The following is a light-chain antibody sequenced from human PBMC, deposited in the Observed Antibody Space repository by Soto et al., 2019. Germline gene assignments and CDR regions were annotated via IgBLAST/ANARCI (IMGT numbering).Light chain of an antibody. CDR3: TSYTSRSTLDV. CDR2: EVS. J-gene: IGLJ1*01. Sequence: QSVLTQPTSVSGSPGQSITISCTGTSSDVGGYNYVSWYQQHPGKAPKLIIYEVSNRPTGVSNRFSGSKSGHTASLTISGLQSEDEADYLCTSYTSRSTLDVFGTGTKVTVL. V-gene: IGLV2-14*01. CDR1: SSDVGGYNY.